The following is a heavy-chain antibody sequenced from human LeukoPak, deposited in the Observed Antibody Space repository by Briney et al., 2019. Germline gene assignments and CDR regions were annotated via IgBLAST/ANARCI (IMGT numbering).Heavy chain of an antibody. J-gene: IGHJ2*01. Sequence: SETLSLTCAVYGGSFSGYYWSWIRQPPGKGLEWIGEINHSGSTNYNPSLKSRVTISVDTSKNQFSLKLSSVTAADTAVYYCARSKGMTWIQLRYFDLWGRGTLVTVSS. D-gene: IGHD5-18*01. CDR2: INHSGST. CDR1: GGSFSGYY. V-gene: IGHV4-34*01. CDR3: ARSKGMTWIQLRYFDL.